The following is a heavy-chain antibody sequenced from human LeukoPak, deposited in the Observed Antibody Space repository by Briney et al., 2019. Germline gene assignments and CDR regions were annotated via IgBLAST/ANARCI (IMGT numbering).Heavy chain of an antibody. CDR1: GFSLSDDW. D-gene: IGHD3-22*01. CDR3: ARDTYDSSGYYYPDAFDI. J-gene: IGHJ3*02. Sequence: GGSRRLSCAASGFSLSDDWMSWVRQAPGKGLEWVANIKQDGSQKYYVDSVKGRFTISRDNAKNLLYLQMNSLRAEDTAVYYCARDTYDSSGYYYPDAFDIWGQGTMVTVSS. CDR2: IKQDGSQK. V-gene: IGHV3-7*01.